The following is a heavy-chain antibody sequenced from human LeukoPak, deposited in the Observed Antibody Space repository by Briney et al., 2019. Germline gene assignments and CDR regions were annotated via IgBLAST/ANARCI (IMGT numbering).Heavy chain of an antibody. CDR3: ARDRSPPRNYGDYVHSKQTGTLDY. Sequence: ASVKVSCKASGYTFTGYYMHWVRQAPGQGLEWMGWINPNSGGTNYAQKFQGRVTMTRDTSISTAYMELSRLRSVDTAVYYCARDRSPPRNYGDYVHSKQTGTLDYWGQGTLVTVSS. J-gene: IGHJ4*02. V-gene: IGHV1-2*02. CDR1: GYTFTGYY. D-gene: IGHD4-17*01. CDR2: INPNSGGT.